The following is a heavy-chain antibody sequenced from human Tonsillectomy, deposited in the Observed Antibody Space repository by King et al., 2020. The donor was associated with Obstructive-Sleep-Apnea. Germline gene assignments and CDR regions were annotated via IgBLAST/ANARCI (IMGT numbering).Heavy chain of an antibody. CDR3: AKYQMGSLLWFVESKLVDWFDP. CDR1: GGSISSGDYY. D-gene: IGHD3-10*01. CDR2: IYYSGST. J-gene: IGHJ5*02. Sequence: QLQESGPGLVKPSQTLSLTCTVSGGSISSGDYYWSWIRQPPGKGLEWIGYIYYSGSTYYNPSLKSRVTISVDTSKNQFSLKLSSVTAADTAVYYCAKYQMGSLLWFVESKLVDWFDPWGQGTLVTVSS. V-gene: IGHV4-30-4*01.